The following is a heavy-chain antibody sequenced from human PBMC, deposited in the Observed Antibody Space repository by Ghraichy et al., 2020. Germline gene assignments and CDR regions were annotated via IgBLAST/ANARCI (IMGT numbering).Heavy chain of an antibody. CDR2: ISSSSSYI. CDR1: GFTFSSYS. CDR3: ARTSLAPDILTGYIISAHYGMDV. V-gene: IGHV3-21*01. Sequence: GGSLRLSCAASGFTFSSYSMNWVRQAPGKGLEWVSSISSSSSYIYYADSVKGRFTISRDNAKNSLYLQMNSLRAEDTAVYYCARTSLAPDILTGYIISAHYGMDVWGQGTTVTVSS. J-gene: IGHJ6*02. D-gene: IGHD3-9*01.